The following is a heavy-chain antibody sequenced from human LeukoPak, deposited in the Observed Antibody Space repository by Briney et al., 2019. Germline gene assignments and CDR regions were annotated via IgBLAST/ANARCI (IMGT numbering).Heavy chain of an antibody. CDR2: ISYDGSNK. CDR3: AKGSQQLVPYYYYYYMDV. D-gene: IGHD6-13*01. CDR1: GFTFSSYG. J-gene: IGHJ6*03. V-gene: IGHV3-30*18. Sequence: PGGSLRLSCAASGFTFSSYGMHWVRQAPGKGLEWVAVISYDGSNKYYADSVKGRFTISRDNSKNTLYLQMNSLRAEDTAVYYCAKGSQQLVPYYYYYYMDVWGKGTTVTVSS.